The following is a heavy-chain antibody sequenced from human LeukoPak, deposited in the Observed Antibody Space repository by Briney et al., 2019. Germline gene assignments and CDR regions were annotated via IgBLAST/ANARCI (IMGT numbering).Heavy chain of an antibody. Sequence: SETLSLTCTVSGGSISSSSYYWGWIRQPPGKGLEYIGTIYYSGSTYYNPSLKSRVTISVDTSKNQFSLKMSSVTAADTAVYYCAREGGSYDSSGYYSLHYYFDYWGQGTLVTVSS. CDR3: AREGGSYDSSGYYSLHYYFDY. D-gene: IGHD3-22*01. J-gene: IGHJ4*02. CDR2: IYYSGST. V-gene: IGHV4-39*07. CDR1: GGSISSSSYY.